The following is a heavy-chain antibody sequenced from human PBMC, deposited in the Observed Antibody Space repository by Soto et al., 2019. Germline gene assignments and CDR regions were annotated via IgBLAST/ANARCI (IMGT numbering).Heavy chain of an antibody. Sequence: SETLSLTCTVSGDSMTKYYWSWIRQVPGKGLEWIGHIYVTGAVDYNPSLRDRITISQDTSERQFSLNLRLVTAADTAVYYCARLRIATNNYRWFDPWGQGTLVTVSS. D-gene: IGHD2-21*01. CDR3: ARLRIATNNYRWFDP. CDR1: GDSMTKYY. CDR2: IYVTGAV. J-gene: IGHJ5*02. V-gene: IGHV4-59*06.